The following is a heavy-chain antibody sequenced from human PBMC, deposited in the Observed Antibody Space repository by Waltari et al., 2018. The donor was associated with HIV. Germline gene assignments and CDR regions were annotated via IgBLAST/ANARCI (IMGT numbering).Heavy chain of an antibody. CDR2: IDPSNGDT. Sequence: QVELVQSGPEVKKPGASVKVSCQASGYPFSSRYMHWVRQAPGQGLEWMGIIDPSNGDTTYAQKCQGRVTMSTDTSTNTMYLELSSLRSEDTTLYFCARDSRADFWSCYYGYWGQGTLVSVSS. CDR1: GYPFSSRY. CDR3: ARDSRADFWSCYYGY. D-gene: IGHD3-3*01. J-gene: IGHJ4*01. V-gene: IGHV1-46*01.